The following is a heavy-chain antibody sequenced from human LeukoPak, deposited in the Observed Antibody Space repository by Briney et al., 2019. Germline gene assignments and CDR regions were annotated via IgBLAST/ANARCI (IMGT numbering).Heavy chain of an antibody. Sequence: SETLSLTCTVSGGSISTYYWSWIRQPPGKGLEWIGYIYYSGSTNYNRSLKSRVTISLDTSKNQFSLRLTSVTAAGTAVYYCARETDTNFFDYWGQGTLVTVSS. J-gene: IGHJ4*02. CDR2: IYYSGST. CDR1: GGSISTYY. D-gene: IGHD2-2*01. V-gene: IGHV4-59*12. CDR3: ARETDTNFFDY.